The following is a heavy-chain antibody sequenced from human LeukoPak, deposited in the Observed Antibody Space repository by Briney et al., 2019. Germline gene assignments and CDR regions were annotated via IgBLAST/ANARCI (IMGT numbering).Heavy chain of an antibody. D-gene: IGHD3-22*01. J-gene: IGHJ1*01. V-gene: IGHV3-49*04. CDR1: GFTFGDYA. CDR2: IRSKAYGGAT. Sequence: GGSLRLSCTASGFTFGDYAMSWVRQAPGKGLEWVGFIRSKAYGGATEYAASVKGRFTISRDDSKSIAYLQMKSLKNEDTAVXXXTRDIKPDYYDSSGVEYFQHWGQGTLVTVSS. CDR3: TRDIKPDYYDSSGVEYFQH.